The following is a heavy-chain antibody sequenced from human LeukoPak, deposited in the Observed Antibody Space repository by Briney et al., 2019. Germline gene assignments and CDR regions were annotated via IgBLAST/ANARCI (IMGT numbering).Heavy chain of an antibody. CDR1: GFTFSSYG. V-gene: IGHV3-30*02. D-gene: IGHD4-17*01. Sequence: GGSLRLSCAASGFTFSSYGMHWVRQAPGKGLEWVAFIRYDGSNKYYADSVKGRFTISRDNSKNTLYLQMNSLRAEDTAVYYCAKDHRPDDYGDYVDAFDIWRQGTMVTVSS. CDR2: IRYDGSNK. J-gene: IGHJ3*02. CDR3: AKDHRPDDYGDYVDAFDI.